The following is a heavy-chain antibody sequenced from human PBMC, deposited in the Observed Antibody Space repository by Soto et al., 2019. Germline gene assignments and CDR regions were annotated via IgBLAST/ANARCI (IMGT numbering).Heavy chain of an antibody. D-gene: IGHD4-17*01. CDR1: GGSISSSSYY. CDR2: IYYSGST. J-gene: IGHJ4*02. V-gene: IGHV4-39*01. CDR3: ARHGYRSTVTDRIYYFDY. Sequence: QLQLQESGPGLVKPSETLSLTCTVSGGSISSSSYYWGWIRQPPGKGLEWIGSIYYSGSTYYNPSLKSRVTISVDTSKNQFSLKLSSVTAADTAVYYCARHGYRSTVTDRIYYFDYWGQGTLVTVSS.